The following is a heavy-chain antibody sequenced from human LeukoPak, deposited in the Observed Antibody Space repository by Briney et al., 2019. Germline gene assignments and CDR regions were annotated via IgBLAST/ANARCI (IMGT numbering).Heavy chain of an antibody. J-gene: IGHJ4*02. D-gene: IGHD6-13*01. CDR1: GGSISSGSYY. CDR2: IYTSGST. Sequence: SESLSLTCTVSGGSISSGSYYWSWIRQPAGKGLEWIGRIYTSGSTNYNPSLKSRVTISVDTSKNQFSLKLSSVTAADTAVYYCARRKRGIAAAGPFDYWGQGTLVTVSS. V-gene: IGHV4-61*02. CDR3: ARRKRGIAAAGPFDY.